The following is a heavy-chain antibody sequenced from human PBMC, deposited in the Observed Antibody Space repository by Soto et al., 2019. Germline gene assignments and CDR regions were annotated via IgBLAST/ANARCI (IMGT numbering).Heavy chain of an antibody. D-gene: IGHD3-16*02. J-gene: IGHJ4*02. CDR2: IYYSGSTSGT. Sequence: SETLSLTCTVSGGSISSGGYYWSWIRQHPGKGLEWIGYIYYSGSTSGTYYADAVKGRFTISRDNSNNTLYLQMNSLRAEDTAVYYCAKDRGFIDPFDYWGQGALVTVSS. CDR3: AKDRGFIDPFDY. CDR1: GGSISSGGYY. V-gene: IGHV4-31*03.